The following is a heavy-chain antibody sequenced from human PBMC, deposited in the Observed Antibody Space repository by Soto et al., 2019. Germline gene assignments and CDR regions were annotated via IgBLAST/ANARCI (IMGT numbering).Heavy chain of an antibody. V-gene: IGHV1-18*01. CDR2: ISANNGNT. CDR3: ARSLPWFDP. CDR1: GYTFTSYT. Sequence: VASVKVSCKASGYTFTSYTISWVRQAPGQGLEWMGWISANNGNTEFAQKFQDRLTMIADTTTSTAYLELRNLRPDDTAVYYCARSLPWFDPWGQGTLVTVSS. J-gene: IGHJ5*02.